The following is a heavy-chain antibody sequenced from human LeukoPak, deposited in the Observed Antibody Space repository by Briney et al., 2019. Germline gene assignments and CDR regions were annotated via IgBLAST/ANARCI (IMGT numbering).Heavy chain of an antibody. J-gene: IGHJ4*02. Sequence: ASVKVSCKASGYTFTGSYMHWVRQAPGQGLEWMGWVNPHSGVTHYAQKFQGRVTMTRDTSISTAYMEVSRLRSDDTAVYYCAALWGYEHENFGYWGQGTLVTVSS. V-gene: IGHV1-2*02. D-gene: IGHD2-2*01. CDR1: GYTFTGSY. CDR3: AALWGYEHENFGY. CDR2: VNPHSGVT.